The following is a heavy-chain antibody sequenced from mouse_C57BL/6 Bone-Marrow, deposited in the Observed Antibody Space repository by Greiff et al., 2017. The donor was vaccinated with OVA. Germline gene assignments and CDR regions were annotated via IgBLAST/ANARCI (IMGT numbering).Heavy chain of an antibody. J-gene: IGHJ3*01. Sequence: EVQRVESGEGLVKPGGSLKLSCAASGFTFSSYAMSWVRQTPEKRLEWVAYISSGGDYIYYADTVKGRFTISRDNARNTLYLQMSSLESEDTAMYYCTREGYCSSSAYWGQGTLVTVSA. CDR2: ISSGGDYI. D-gene: IGHD1-1*01. V-gene: IGHV5-9-1*02. CDR1: GFTFSSYA. CDR3: TREGYCSSSAY.